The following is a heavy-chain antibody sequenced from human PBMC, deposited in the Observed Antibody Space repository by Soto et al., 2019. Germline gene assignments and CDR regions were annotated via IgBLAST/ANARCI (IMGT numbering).Heavy chain of an antibody. Sequence: LSLTCTVSGGSVSSGGYYWSWIRQHPGKGLEWIGYIYYSGSTYYNPSLKSRVTISVDTSKNQFSLKLSSVTAADTAVYYCAREEGGGYDHRWFDPWGQGTLVTVSS. CDR3: AREEGGGYDHRWFDP. CDR2: IYYSGST. V-gene: IGHV4-31*03. J-gene: IGHJ5*02. CDR1: GGSVSSGGYY. D-gene: IGHD5-12*01.